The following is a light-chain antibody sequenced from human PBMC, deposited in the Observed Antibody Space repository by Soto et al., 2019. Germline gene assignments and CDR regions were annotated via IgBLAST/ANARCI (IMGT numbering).Light chain of an antibody. CDR1: QSVSGC. V-gene: IGKV3-11*01. CDR2: DAS. J-gene: IGKJ4*01. CDR3: QQRCNWPPVT. Sequence: EIVLTQSPATLSLSPGERATHSCRASQSVSGCLAWYQQKPGQAPRLLIFDASNRATGIPARFSGSGSGTDFTLTISSLEPEDFAIYYCQQRCNWPPVTFGGGTKVDIK.